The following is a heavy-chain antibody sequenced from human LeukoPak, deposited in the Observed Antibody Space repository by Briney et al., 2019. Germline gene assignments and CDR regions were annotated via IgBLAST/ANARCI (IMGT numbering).Heavy chain of an antibody. D-gene: IGHD1-26*01. J-gene: IGHJ4*02. CDR1: GYTFTGYY. CDR3: ARDFGIGTRVFDY. V-gene: IGHV1-2*06. CDR2: INPNSGGT. Sequence: GASVKVSCKASGYTFTGYYMHWVRQAPGQGLEWMGRINPNSGGTNYAQKFQGRVTMTRDTSTSTVYMELSSLRSEDTAVYYCARDFGIGTRVFDYWGQGTLVTVSS.